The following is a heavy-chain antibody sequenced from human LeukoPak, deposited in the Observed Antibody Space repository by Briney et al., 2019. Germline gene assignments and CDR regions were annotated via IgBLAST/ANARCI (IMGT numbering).Heavy chain of an antibody. D-gene: IGHD5-18*01. CDR3: VEVMWDTVMAGYFDY. CDR1: GFTFSTYA. Sequence: GGSLRLSCSASGFTFSTYAMHWVRQAPGKGLEYFSAISSNGRSTYYADSVKGRFTISRDNSKNTLYLQMSSLRGEDTAVYYCVEVMWDTVMAGYFDYWGQGTLVTVSS. V-gene: IGHV3-64D*06. CDR2: ISSNGRST. J-gene: IGHJ4*02.